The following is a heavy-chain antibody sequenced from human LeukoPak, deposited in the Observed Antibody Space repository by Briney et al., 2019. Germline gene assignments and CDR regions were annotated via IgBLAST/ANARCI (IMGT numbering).Heavy chain of an antibody. J-gene: IGHJ4*02. CDR2: ISYDGSNK. Sequence: GGSLRLSCAASGFTFSSYAKHWVRQAPGKGLEWVAVISYDGSNKYYADSVKGRFTFSRDNSKNTLYLQMNSLRAEDTAVYYCARDRDYYGSGSPSLIDYWGQGTLVTVSS. V-gene: IGHV3-30-3*01. D-gene: IGHD3-10*01. CDR1: GFTFSSYA. CDR3: ARDRDYYGSGSPSLIDY.